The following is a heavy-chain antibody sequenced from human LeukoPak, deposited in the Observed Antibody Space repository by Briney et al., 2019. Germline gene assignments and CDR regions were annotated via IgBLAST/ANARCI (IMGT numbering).Heavy chain of an antibody. CDR1: GGSISSYY. D-gene: IGHD1-26*01. J-gene: IGHJ4*02. CDR2: IYYGVST. Sequence: SETLSLTCTVSGGSISSYYWSWIRQPPGKGLEWIGYIYYGVSTNYNPSLKSRVTMSVDTSKNQFSLKLSSVTAADTAVYYCARMYSGTSYYFDYWGQGTLVTVSS. CDR3: ARMYSGTSYYFDY. V-gene: IGHV4-59*01.